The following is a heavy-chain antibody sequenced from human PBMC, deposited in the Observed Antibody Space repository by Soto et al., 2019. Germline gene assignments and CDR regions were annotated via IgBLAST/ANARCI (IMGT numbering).Heavy chain of an antibody. J-gene: IGHJ6*02. V-gene: IGHV3-30-3*01. Sequence: QVQLVESGGGVVQPGRSLRLSCAASGFTFSSYAMHWVRQAPGKGLEWVAVISYDGSNKYYADSVKGRFTISRDNSKNTLYLQMNSLRAEDTAVYYCASSGAVAGTLTYYYYGMDVWGQGTTVTGSS. CDR2: ISYDGSNK. CDR3: ASSGAVAGTLTYYYYGMDV. D-gene: IGHD6-19*01. CDR1: GFTFSSYA.